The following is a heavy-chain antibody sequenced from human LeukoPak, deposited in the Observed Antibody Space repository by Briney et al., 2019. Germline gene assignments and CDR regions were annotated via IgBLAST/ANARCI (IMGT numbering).Heavy chain of an antibody. V-gene: IGHV4-34*01. CDR2: INHSGST. Sequence: SETLSLTCAVYGGSFSGYYWSWIRPPPGKGLEWIGEINHSGSTNYNPSLKSRVTITVDTSKNQFSLKLSSVTAADAAIFYCARSMVTTDRNFDHWGQGTVVTVSS. CDR3: ARSMVTTDRNFDH. CDR1: GGSFSGYY. D-gene: IGHD2-21*02. J-gene: IGHJ4*01.